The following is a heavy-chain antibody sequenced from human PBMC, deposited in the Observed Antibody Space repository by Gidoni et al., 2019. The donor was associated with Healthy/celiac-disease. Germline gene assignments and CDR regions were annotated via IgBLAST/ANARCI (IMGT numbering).Heavy chain of an antibody. CDR1: GFTFSSYG. Sequence: QVQLVESGGGVVQPGRSLRLSCAASGFTFSSYGMHWVRQAPGKGLEWVAVIWYDGSNKYYADSVKGRFTISRDNSKNTLYLQMNSLRAEDTAVYYCARELATIGYYFDYWGQGTLVTVSS. V-gene: IGHV3-33*01. CDR2: IWYDGSNK. CDR3: ARELATIGYYFDY. J-gene: IGHJ4*02. D-gene: IGHD5-12*01.